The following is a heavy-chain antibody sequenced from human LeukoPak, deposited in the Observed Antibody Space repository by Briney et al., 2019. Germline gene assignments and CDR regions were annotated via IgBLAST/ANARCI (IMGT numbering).Heavy chain of an antibody. CDR1: GFTFSSYA. J-gene: IGHJ4*02. CDR3: ATNPGIAVAGTRID. V-gene: IGHV3-23*01. CDR2: ISGSGGST. Sequence: GGSLRLSCAASGFTFSSYAMSWVRQAQGKGLEWVSAISGSGGSTYYADSVKGRFTISRDNSKNTLYLQMNSLRAEDTAVYYCATNPGIAVAGTRIDWGQGTLVTVSS. D-gene: IGHD6-19*01.